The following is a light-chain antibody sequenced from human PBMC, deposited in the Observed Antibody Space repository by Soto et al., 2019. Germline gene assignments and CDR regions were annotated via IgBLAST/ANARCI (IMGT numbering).Light chain of an antibody. CDR3: QQYSGYSLFT. V-gene: IGKV1-5*01. J-gene: IGKJ3*01. Sequence: DIQMTQSPSTLSASVGDRVTITCRASQTITRWMAWYQQKPGKAPKLLIYDASNLESGVPSRFSGSGSGTEFTLTIGGLQPDDFATYYCQQYSGYSLFTFGPGTKVDIK. CDR1: QTITRW. CDR2: DAS.